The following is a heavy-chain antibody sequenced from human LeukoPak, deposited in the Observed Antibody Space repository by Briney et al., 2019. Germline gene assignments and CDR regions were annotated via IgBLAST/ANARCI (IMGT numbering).Heavy chain of an antibody. Sequence: PGGSLRLSCAASGFTVSSNYMSWVRQAPGKGLEWVANIKQDGSEKYYVDSVKGRFTISRDNAKNSLYLQMNSLRAEDTAVYYCARDQGRPNYYYYMDVWGKGTTVTVSS. D-gene: IGHD6-6*01. V-gene: IGHV3-7*01. CDR1: GFTVSSNY. CDR3: ARDQGRPNYYYYMDV. J-gene: IGHJ6*03. CDR2: IKQDGSEK.